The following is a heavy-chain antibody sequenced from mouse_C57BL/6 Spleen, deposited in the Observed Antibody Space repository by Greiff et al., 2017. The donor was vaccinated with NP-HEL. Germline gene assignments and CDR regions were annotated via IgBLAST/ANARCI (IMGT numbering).Heavy chain of an antibody. V-gene: IGHV5-4*01. CDR2: ISDGGSYT. CDR1: GFTFSSYA. CDR3: ARDQGYLYAMDY. Sequence: EVMLVESGGGLVKPGGSLKLSCAASGFTFSSYAMSWVRQTPEKRLEWVATISDGGSYTYSPDNVKGRFTISRDNAKNNLYLQMSQLKSEDTAMYYCARDQGYLYAMDYWGQGTSVTVSS. D-gene: IGHD3-2*02. J-gene: IGHJ4*01.